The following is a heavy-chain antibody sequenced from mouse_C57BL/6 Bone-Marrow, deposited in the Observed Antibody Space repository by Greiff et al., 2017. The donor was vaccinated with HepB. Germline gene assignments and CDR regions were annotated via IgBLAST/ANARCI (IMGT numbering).Heavy chain of an antibody. V-gene: IGHV1-42*01. CDR3: ARRRYGNFYFDY. J-gene: IGHJ2*01. Sequence: VQLQQSGPELVKPGASVKISCKASGYSFTGYYMNWVKQSPEKSLEWIGEINPSTGGTTYNQKFKAKATLTVDKSSSTAYMQLKSLTSEDSAVYYCARRRYGNFYFDYWGQGTTLTVSS. CDR1: GYSFTGYY. D-gene: IGHD2-1*01. CDR2: INPSTGGT.